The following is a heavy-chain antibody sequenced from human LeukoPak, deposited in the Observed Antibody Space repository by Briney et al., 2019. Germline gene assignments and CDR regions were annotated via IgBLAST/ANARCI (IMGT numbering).Heavy chain of an antibody. CDR3: VGSANLAD. CDR2: INGRGSTI. CDR1: GVTFNNYE. J-gene: IGHJ4*02. Sequence: PGGSLRLSCAASGVTFNNYEMNWVRQAPGKGLEWISYINGRGSTINYADSVKGRFTISRDNAKNSLYLQMYSLRVEDTAVYYCVGSANLADWGQGTLVTVSS. V-gene: IGHV3-48*03. D-gene: IGHD4/OR15-4a*01.